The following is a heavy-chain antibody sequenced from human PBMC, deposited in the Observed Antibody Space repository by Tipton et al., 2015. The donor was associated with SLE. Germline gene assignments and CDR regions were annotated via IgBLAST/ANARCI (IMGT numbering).Heavy chain of an antibody. J-gene: IGHJ5*02. V-gene: IGHV4-61*10. CDR1: GGSISSGSFY. CDR2: IYYSGST. D-gene: IGHD6-19*01. CDR3: ARGVAVAGWRGWFDP. Sequence: TLSLTCTVSGGSISSGSFYWSWIRQPAGKGLEWIGRIYYSGSTNYNPSLRSRVTISVDTSKNQFSLNLISVTAADTAVYYCARGVAVAGWRGWFDPWGQGTLVTVSS.